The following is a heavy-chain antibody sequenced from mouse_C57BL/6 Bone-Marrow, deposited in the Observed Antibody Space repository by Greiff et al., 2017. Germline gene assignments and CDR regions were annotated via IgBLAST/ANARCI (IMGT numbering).Heavy chain of an antibody. V-gene: IGHV1-4*01. CDR2: INPSSGYT. D-gene: IGHD1-1*01. CDR3: SRRGITTVNYFDY. J-gene: IGHJ2*01. Sequence: VQLQQSGAELARPGASVKMSCKASGYTFTSYTMHWVKQRPGQGLEWIGYINPSSGYTKYNQKFKDKATLTADKSSSTAYMQLSSLTSEDSAVYYCSRRGITTVNYFDYWGQGTTLTVSS. CDR1: GYTFTSYT.